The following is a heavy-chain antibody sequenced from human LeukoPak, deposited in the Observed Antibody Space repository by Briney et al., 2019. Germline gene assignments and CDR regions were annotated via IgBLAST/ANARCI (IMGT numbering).Heavy chain of an antibody. Sequence: GASVTVSCTASGYTFTSYGISWVRQAPGQGLEWMGWMNPNSGNTGYAQKFQGRVTMTRNTSIGTAYMELSSLRSEDTAVYYCARARKYFDWLTHQPPGDWGQGTLVTVSS. CDR3: ARARKYFDWLTHQPPGD. J-gene: IGHJ4*02. V-gene: IGHV1-8*02. CDR2: MNPNSGNT. D-gene: IGHD3-9*01. CDR1: GYTFTSYG.